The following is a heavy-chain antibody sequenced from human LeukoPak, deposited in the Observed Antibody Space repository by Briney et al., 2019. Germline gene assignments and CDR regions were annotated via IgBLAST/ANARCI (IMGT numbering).Heavy chain of an antibody. J-gene: IGHJ2*01. CDR2: INWNGDTI. Sequence: GRSLRLSCAASGFTFDDHPMRWVRQAAGRGLEWVSGINWNGDTIGYASSVKGRFTISRDNAKNSLYLQMNSLRAEDTAVYYCAKDLRSSSWFEWYFDLWGRGTLVTVSP. CDR1: GFTFDDHP. CDR3: AKDLRSSSWFEWYFDL. D-gene: IGHD6-13*01. V-gene: IGHV3-9*01.